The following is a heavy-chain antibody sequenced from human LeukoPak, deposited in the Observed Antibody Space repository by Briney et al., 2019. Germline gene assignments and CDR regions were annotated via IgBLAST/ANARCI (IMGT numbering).Heavy chain of an antibody. J-gene: IGHJ4*02. CDR1: GFTFSSYG. CDR3: ARDDFDVVVVAAS. Sequence: PGGSLRLSCAASGFTFSSYGMHWVRQAPGKGLEWVAFIRYDGSNKYYADSVKGRFTISRDNSKNTLYLQMNSLRAEDTAVYYCARDDFDVVVVAASWGQGTLVTVSS. V-gene: IGHV3-30*02. D-gene: IGHD2-15*01. CDR2: IRYDGSNK.